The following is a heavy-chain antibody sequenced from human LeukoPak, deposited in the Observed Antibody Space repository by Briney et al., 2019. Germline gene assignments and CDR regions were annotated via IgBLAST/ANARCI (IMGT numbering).Heavy chain of an antibody. V-gene: IGHV5-51*01. CDR3: ARIPTSYCSSTSCYGENYFDY. CDR2: IYPGDSDT. Sequence: GESLQISCKGSGYSFTSYWIGWVRQMPGKGLEWMGIIYPGDSDTRYSPSFQGQVTISADKSISTAYLQWSSLKASDTAMYYCARIPTSYCSSTSCYGENYFDYWGQGTLVTVSS. J-gene: IGHJ4*02. D-gene: IGHD2-2*01. CDR1: GYSFTSYW.